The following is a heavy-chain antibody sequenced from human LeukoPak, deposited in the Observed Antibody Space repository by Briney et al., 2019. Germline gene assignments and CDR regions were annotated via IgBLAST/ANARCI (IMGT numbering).Heavy chain of an antibody. J-gene: IGHJ5*02. V-gene: IGHV4-59*01. Sequence: SETLSLTCTVSGGSISSYYWSWIRQPPGKGLEWIGYIYYRGSTNYNPSLKSRVTISVDTSKNQFSLKLSSVTAADTAVYYCARDRGYDFWSGYNNWFDPWGQGTLVTVSS. CDR2: IYYRGST. D-gene: IGHD3-3*01. CDR1: GGSISSYY. CDR3: ARDRGYDFWSGYNNWFDP.